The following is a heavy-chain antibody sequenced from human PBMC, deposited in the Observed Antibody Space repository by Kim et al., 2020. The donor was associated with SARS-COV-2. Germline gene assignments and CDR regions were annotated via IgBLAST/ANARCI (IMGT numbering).Heavy chain of an antibody. CDR1: GGSISSGGYY. CDR2: IYYSGST. CDR3: ASTKIGIAAPTGY. Sequence: SETLSLTCTVSGGSISSGGYYWSWIRQHPGKGLEWIGYIYYSGSTYYNPSLKSRVTISVDTSKNQFSLKLSSVTAADTAVYYCASTKIGIAAPTGYWGQGTLVTVSS. D-gene: IGHD6-13*01. J-gene: IGHJ4*02. V-gene: IGHV4-31*03.